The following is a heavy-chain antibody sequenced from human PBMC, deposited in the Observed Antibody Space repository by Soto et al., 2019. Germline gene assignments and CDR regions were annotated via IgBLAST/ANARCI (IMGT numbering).Heavy chain of an antibody. Sequence: GGSLRLSCAASGFTFSSYAMHWVRQAPGKGLEWVAVISYDGSNKYYADSVKGRFTISRDNSKNTLYLQMNSLRAEDTAVYYCARGGFYYDSSGLDYWGQGTLVTVSA. D-gene: IGHD3-22*01. CDR1: GFTFSSYA. CDR3: ARGGFYYDSSGLDY. CDR2: ISYDGSNK. V-gene: IGHV3-30-3*01. J-gene: IGHJ4*02.